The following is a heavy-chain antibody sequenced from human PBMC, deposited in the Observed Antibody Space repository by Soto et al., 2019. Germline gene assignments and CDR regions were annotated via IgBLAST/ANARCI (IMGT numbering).Heavy chain of an antibody. CDR3: AKDMGGSFWSGYYSP. J-gene: IGHJ5*02. D-gene: IGHD3-3*01. V-gene: IGHV3-9*01. CDR2: ISWNSGSI. CDR1: GFTFDDYA. Sequence: PGGSLRLSCAASGFTFDDYAMHWVRQAPGKGLEWVSGISWNSGSIGYADSVKGRFTISRDNAKNSLYLQMNSLRAEDTALYYCAKDMGGSFWSGYYSPWGQGTLVTVSS.